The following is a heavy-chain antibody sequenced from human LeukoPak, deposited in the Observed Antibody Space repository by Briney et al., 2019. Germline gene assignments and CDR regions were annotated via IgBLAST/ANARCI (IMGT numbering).Heavy chain of an antibody. Sequence: GESLKISCTGSGYSFTSYCIGWVRQMPGKGLEWMGIIYPGDSDTSYTPSFQGQVTISADKSISTAYLQWSSLKASDTAMYYRARGGSYWVFDYWGQGTLVTVSS. CDR3: ARGGSYWVFDY. J-gene: IGHJ4*02. CDR1: GYSFTSYC. V-gene: IGHV5-51*01. D-gene: IGHD1-26*01. CDR2: IYPGDSDT.